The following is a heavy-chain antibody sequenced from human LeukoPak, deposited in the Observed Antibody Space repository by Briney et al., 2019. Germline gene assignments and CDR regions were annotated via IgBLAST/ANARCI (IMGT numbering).Heavy chain of an antibody. CDR1: GFTFSSYA. CDR2: ISGCGGST. D-gene: IGHD6-19*01. J-gene: IGHJ5*02. CDR3: AKDGSWYSSSPNWFDP. Sequence: PGGSLRLSCAASGFTFSSYAMSWVRQAPGKGLEWVSGISGCGGSTFYADSVKGRVTISRDNSKNTLYLQMNSLRAEDTAVYYCAKDGSWYSSSPNWFDPWGQGTLVTVSS. V-gene: IGHV3-23*01.